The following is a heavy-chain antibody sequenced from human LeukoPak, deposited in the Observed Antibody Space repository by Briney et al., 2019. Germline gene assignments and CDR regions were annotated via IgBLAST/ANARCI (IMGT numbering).Heavy chain of an antibody. CDR1: GGSISNYY. J-gene: IGHJ4*02. Sequence: SETLSLTCTVSGGSISNYYWSWIRQPPGKGLEWIAYIYNSGSTDYNPSLRSRVTISADTSKNQLSLRLTSVTAADTAIYYCARHFKSAAAQRAFDYWGQGTLVTVSS. D-gene: IGHD6-13*01. CDR3: ARHFKSAAAQRAFDY. V-gene: IGHV4-59*08. CDR2: IYNSGST.